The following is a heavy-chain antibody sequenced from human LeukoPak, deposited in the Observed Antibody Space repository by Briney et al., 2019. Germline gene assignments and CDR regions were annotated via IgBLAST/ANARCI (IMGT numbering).Heavy chain of an antibody. CDR1: GYTFTSYG. V-gene: IGHV1-18*01. Sequence: GASVKVSCKASGYTFTSYGISWVRQAPGQGLEWMGWISAYNGNTNYAQKLQGRVTMTTDTSTSTAYMELRSLRSDDTAVYYCASPRNDVLRYFDWLTDAFDIWGQGTMVTVSS. J-gene: IGHJ3*02. D-gene: IGHD3-9*01. CDR3: ASPRNDVLRYFDWLTDAFDI. CDR2: ISAYNGNT.